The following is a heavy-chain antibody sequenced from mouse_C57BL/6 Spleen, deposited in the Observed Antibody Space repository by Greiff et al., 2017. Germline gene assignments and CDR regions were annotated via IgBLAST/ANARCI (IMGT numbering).Heavy chain of an antibody. V-gene: IGHV1-54*01. CDR3: ARHYVPSRGGFDY. CDR1: GYAFTNYL. J-gene: IGHJ2*01. Sequence: QVQLKESGAELVRPGTSVKVSCKASGYAFTNYLIEWVKQRPGQGLEWIGVINPGSGGTNYNEKFKGKATLTADKSSSTAYMQLSSLTSEDSAVYFCARHYVPSRGGFDYWGQGTTLTVSS. D-gene: IGHD1-1*01. CDR2: INPGSGGT.